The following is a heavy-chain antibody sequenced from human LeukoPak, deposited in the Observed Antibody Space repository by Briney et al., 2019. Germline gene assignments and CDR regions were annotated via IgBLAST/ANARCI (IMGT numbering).Heavy chain of an antibody. J-gene: IGHJ4*02. Sequence: ASVKVSCKASGYTFTSYAMHWVRQAPGQRLEWMGWINAGNGNTKYSQKFQGRVTITRDTSASTAYMELSSLRSEDTAVYYCARVSRLLWFGELLFHPFDYWGQGTLVTVSS. CDR1: GYTFTSYA. CDR3: ARVSRLLWFGELLFHPFDY. V-gene: IGHV1-3*01. D-gene: IGHD3-10*01. CDR2: INAGNGNT.